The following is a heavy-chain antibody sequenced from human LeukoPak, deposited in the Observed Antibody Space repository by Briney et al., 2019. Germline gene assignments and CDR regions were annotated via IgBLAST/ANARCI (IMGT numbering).Heavy chain of an antibody. J-gene: IGHJ4*02. CDR1: GGTFSSYA. D-gene: IGHD2-15*01. CDR2: IIPIFGTA. Sequence: SVKVSCKASGGTFSSYAISWVRQAPGQGLEWMGGIIPIFGTANYAQKFQGRVTITADKSTSTAYMELSSLRSEDTAVYYCARGYCSGGSCYHFDYWGQGTLVTVSS. CDR3: ARGYCSGGSCYHFDY. V-gene: IGHV1-69*06.